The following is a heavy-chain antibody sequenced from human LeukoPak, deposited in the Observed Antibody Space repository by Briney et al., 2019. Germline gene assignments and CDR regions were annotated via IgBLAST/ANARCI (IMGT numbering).Heavy chain of an antibody. J-gene: IGHJ4*02. CDR1: GGSISGHY. D-gene: IGHD1-1*01. CDR2: IYYSGNT. V-gene: IGHV4-59*11. CDR3: ARETTALDY. Sequence: SETLSLTCTVSGGSISGHYWSWIRQSPGKGLEWLGYIYYSGNTAYNPSLESRITISVDTSKNQFSLRLNSVTAADTAVYYCARETTALDYWGQGTLVTVSS.